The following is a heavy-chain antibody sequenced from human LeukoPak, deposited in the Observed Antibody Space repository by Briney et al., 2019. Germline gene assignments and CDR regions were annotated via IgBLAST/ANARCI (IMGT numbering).Heavy chain of an antibody. J-gene: IGHJ5*02. CDR1: GDSISGYY. CDR3: ARKQQPKNWFDP. D-gene: IGHD6-13*01. CDR2: IYYSGSI. Sequence: SETLSLTCTVSGDSISGYYWTWIRQPPGKGLEWIGYIYYSGSINYNPSLKSRLTISVDTSKNQFSLKLSSVTAADTAVYYCARKQQPKNWFDPWGQGTLVTVSS. V-gene: IGHV4-59*12.